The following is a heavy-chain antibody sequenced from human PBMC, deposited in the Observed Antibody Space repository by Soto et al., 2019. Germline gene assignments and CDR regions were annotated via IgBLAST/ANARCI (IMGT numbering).Heavy chain of an antibody. V-gene: IGHV5-10-1*01. Sequence: PGESLKISCKGSGYSFNSYWISWVRQMPGKGLEWMGKIDPSDSYTNYSPSFQGHVTISADKSISTAYLQWSGLKASDTAMYYCTRRATNSNLYGMDVWGQGTTVTVSS. CDR3: TRRATNSNLYGMDV. D-gene: IGHD1-26*01. J-gene: IGHJ6*02. CDR2: IDPSDSYT. CDR1: GYSFNSYW.